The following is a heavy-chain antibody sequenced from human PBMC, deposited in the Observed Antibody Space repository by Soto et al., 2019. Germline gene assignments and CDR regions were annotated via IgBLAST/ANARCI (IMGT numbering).Heavy chain of an antibody. CDR1: GFTFSSYA. D-gene: IGHD3-22*01. CDR3: AKDLAYYYDSSGSGDY. Sequence: GGSLRLSCAASGFTFSSYAMSWVRQAPGKGLEWVSAISGSGGSTYYADSVKGRFTISRDNSKNTLYLQMNSLRAEDTAVYYCAKDLAYYYDSSGSGDYWGQGTLVTVSS. J-gene: IGHJ4*02. CDR2: ISGSGGST. V-gene: IGHV3-23*01.